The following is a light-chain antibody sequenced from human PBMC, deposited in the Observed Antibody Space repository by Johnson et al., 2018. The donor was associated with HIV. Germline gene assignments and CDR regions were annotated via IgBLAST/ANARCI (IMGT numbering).Light chain of an antibody. V-gene: IGLV1-51*02. CDR1: SSNIEENS. CDR3: GTWDRGLSAHYV. Sequence: QSVLTQPPSVSAAPGQKVTISCSGSSSNIEENSVSWYQQLPGAAPKVLIYENNKRPSGIPDRFSGSKSGTSATLGITGLQTGNEADYYCGTWDRGLSAHYVCRTGAKVTVL. J-gene: IGLJ1*01. CDR2: ENN.